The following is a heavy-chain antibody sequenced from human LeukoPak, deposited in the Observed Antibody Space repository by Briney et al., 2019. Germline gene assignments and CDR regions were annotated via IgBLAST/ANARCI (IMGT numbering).Heavy chain of an antibody. V-gene: IGHV4-30-4*08. CDR2: MYYSGST. Sequence: SETLSLTCAVYGGSFSGYYWSWIRQPPGKGPEWIAYMYYSGSTYYNPSLKSRVTMSADTSKNQLSLKLSSVTAADTAVYYCARPYYYDSRIDPWGQGILVTVSS. D-gene: IGHD3-22*01. CDR3: ARPYYYDSRIDP. J-gene: IGHJ5*02. CDR1: GGSFSGYY.